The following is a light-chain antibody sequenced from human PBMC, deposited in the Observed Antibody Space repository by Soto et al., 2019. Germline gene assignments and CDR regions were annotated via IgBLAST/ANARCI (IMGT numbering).Light chain of an antibody. J-gene: IGKJ2*01. CDR3: QQYNGYPYT. Sequence: EIVLTQSPGTLSLSPGERATLSCRASQSVSSSYLAWYQQKPGQAPRLLIYGASSRATGIPDRFSGSGSGTDFTLTINRLEPEDFAVYYCQQYNGYPYTFGQGTKLEIK. V-gene: IGKV3-20*01. CDR2: GAS. CDR1: QSVSSSY.